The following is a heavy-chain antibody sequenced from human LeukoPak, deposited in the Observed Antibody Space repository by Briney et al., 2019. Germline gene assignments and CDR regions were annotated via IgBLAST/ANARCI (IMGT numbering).Heavy chain of an antibody. Sequence: SVKVSCKASGGTFSSYAISWVRQAPGQGLEWMGGIIPIFGTANYAQKFQGRVTITADESTSTAYMELSSLRSEDTAVYYCARVPAYYDYVWGSYRPLYYFDYWGQGTLVTVSS. CDR1: GGTFSSYA. V-gene: IGHV1-69*13. CDR3: ARVPAYYDYVWGSYRPLYYFDY. D-gene: IGHD3-16*02. J-gene: IGHJ4*02. CDR2: IIPIFGTA.